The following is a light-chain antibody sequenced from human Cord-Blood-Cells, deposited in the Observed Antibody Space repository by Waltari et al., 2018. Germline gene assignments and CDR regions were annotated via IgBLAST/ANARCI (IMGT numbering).Light chain of an antibody. CDR3: QQSYSTPLT. CDR1: QSISSY. CDR2: AAS. Sequence: DIQMTQSPSSLSASVGDRVTITCRASQSISSYLNWYQQKPGKAPKLLIYAASSLQSRVPSRFSGSGSGTDFTLTISSLQPEDFATYYCQQSYSTPLTVGPGTKVDIK. V-gene: IGKV1-39*01. J-gene: IGKJ3*01.